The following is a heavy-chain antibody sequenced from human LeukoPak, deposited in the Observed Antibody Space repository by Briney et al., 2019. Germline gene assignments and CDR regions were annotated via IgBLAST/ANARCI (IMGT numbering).Heavy chain of an antibody. J-gene: IGHJ4*02. V-gene: IGHV1-2*02. CDR1: GYTFTGYY. CDR3: ASDGYCYDSSGPTADY. Sequence: ASVKVSCKASGYTFTGYYMHWVGPAPGQGLEWMGWINPNSGGTNYAQKFQRRVTMTRDTSISTAYMELSRLRSDDTAVYYCASDGYCYDSSGPTADYWGQGTLVTVSS. CDR2: INPNSGGT. D-gene: IGHD3-22*01.